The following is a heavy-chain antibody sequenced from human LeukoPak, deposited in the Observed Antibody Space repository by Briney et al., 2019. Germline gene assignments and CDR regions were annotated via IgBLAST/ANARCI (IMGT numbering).Heavy chain of an antibody. J-gene: IGHJ4*02. V-gene: IGHV3-48*03. CDR2: ISSSGSTI. CDR1: GFTFSSYE. Sequence: GGSLRLSCAASGFTFSSYEMNWVRQAPGKGLEWVSYISSSGSTIYYADSVKGRFTISRDNAKNSLYLQMNSLRAEDTAVYYCARVRTPTDYDSSGSFDYWGQGTLVTVSS. CDR3: ARVRTPTDYDSSGSFDY. D-gene: IGHD3-22*01.